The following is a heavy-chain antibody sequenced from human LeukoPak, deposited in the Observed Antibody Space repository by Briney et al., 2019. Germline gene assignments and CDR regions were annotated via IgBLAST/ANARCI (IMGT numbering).Heavy chain of an antibody. CDR3: ARDRGILTGSGWFDP. CDR2: IIPIFGTA. CDR1: GYTFTSYG. Sequence: ASVKVSCKASGYTFTSYGISWVRQAPGQGLEWMGGIIPIFGTANYAQKFQGRVTITADESTSTAYMELSSLRSDDTAVYYCARDRGILTGSGWFDPWGQGTLVTVSS. D-gene: IGHD3-9*01. J-gene: IGHJ5*02. V-gene: IGHV1-69*13.